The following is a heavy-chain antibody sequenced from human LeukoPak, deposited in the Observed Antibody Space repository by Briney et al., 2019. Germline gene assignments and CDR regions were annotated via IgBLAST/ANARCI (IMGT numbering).Heavy chain of an antibody. V-gene: IGHV3-23*01. CDR2: ISGSGGST. D-gene: IGHD2-2*01. CDR1: GFTFSSYG. Sequence: GRSLRLSCAASGFTFSSYGMGWVRQAPGKGLEWVSGISGSGGSTYYADSVKGRFTISRDNSKNTLYLQMNSLRAGDTAVYYCAKVVGYCSSTSCYARAPEYYYYYMDVWGKGTTVTISS. CDR3: AKVVGYCSSTSCYARAPEYYYYYMDV. J-gene: IGHJ6*03.